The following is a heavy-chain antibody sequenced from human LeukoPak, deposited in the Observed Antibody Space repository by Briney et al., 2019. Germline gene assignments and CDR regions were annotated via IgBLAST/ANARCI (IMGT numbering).Heavy chain of an antibody. CDR3: AREAAETDYYYYGMDV. CDR1: GYTFTGYY. V-gene: IGHV1-2*02. Sequence: GASVKVSCKASGYTFTGYYMHWVRQAPGQGLGWMGWINPNSGGTNYAQKFQGRVTMTRDTSISTAYMELSRLRSDDTAVYYCAREAAETDYYYYGMDVWGQGTTVTVSS. J-gene: IGHJ6*02. CDR2: INPNSGGT. D-gene: IGHD6-13*01.